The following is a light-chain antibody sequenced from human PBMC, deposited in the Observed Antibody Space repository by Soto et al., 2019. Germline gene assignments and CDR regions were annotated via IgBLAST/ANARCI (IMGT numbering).Light chain of an antibody. CDR1: SSNIGNNY. Sequence: QSVLTQPPSVSAAPGQKVTISCSGSSSNIGNNYVSWYQQHPGKAPKLMIYEVSNRPSGVSNRFSGSKSGNTASLTISGLQAEDEADYYCSSYTSSRTNYVFGTGTKVTVL. CDR3: SSYTSSRTNYV. V-gene: IGLV2-14*01. CDR2: EVS. J-gene: IGLJ1*01.